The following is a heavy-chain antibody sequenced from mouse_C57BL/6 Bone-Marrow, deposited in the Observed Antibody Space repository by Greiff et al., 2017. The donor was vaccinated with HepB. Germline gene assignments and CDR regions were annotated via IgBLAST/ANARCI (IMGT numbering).Heavy chain of an antibody. Sequence: VQLQQSVAELVRPGASVKLSCTASGFNIKNTYMHWVKQRPEQGLEWIGRIDPANGNTKYAPKFQGKATITADTSSNTAYLQLSSLTSEDTAISYCGINTTVVADAMDYWGQGTSVTVSS. V-gene: IGHV14-3*01. CDR1: GFNIKNTY. CDR3: GINTTVVADAMDY. CDR2: IDPANGNT. J-gene: IGHJ4*01. D-gene: IGHD1-1*01.